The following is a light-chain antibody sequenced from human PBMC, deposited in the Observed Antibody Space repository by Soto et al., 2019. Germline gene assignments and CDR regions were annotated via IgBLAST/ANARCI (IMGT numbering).Light chain of an antibody. CDR1: QSVSGF. CDR3: QQRSNWPLIT. CDR2: DAS. V-gene: IGKV3-11*01. J-gene: IGKJ5*01. Sequence: EVVLTHSPATLSLSPGEIATLSSTASQSVSGFLAWYQQKPGQAPRLLIYDASNRATGIPARFSGSGSGTDFTLTINSLEPEDFAVYYCQQRSNWPLITFGQGTRLEIK.